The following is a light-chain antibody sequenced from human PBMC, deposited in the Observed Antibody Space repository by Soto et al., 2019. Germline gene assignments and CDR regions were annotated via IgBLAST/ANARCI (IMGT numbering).Light chain of an antibody. CDR1: QSISNY. Sequence: DIQMTQSPSSLSASVGDRVTITCRASQSISNYLNWYQQKQGKAPRLLIYGASNLQTGVPARFSGSASGTDFTLTISSLQPEDFAVYYCQQSYSAPFTFGPGTKVVIK. V-gene: IGKV1-39*01. CDR3: QQSYSAPFT. CDR2: GAS. J-gene: IGKJ3*01.